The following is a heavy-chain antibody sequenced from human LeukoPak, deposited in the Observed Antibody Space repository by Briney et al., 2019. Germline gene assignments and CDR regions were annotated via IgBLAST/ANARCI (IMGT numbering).Heavy chain of an antibody. D-gene: IGHD1-26*01. J-gene: IGHJ4*02. Sequence: GGSLRLSCAASGFTFSSYWMHWVRQAPGKGLVWVSCISGDESTTSYADSVKGRFTISRDNTKNTLYLQMNSLRAEDAAVYYCAIPYSGSYYSYWGQGTLVTVSS. CDR2: ISGDESTT. CDR1: GFTFSSYW. CDR3: AIPYSGSYYSY. V-gene: IGHV3-74*01.